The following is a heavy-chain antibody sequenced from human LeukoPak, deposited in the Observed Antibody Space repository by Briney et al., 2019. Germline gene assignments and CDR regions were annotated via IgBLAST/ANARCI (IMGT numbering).Heavy chain of an antibody. J-gene: IGHJ6*02. D-gene: IGHD2-15*01. Sequence: GGSLRLSCAASGFTFSSYAMSWVRQAPGKGLEWVSAISGSGGSTYYADSVKGRFTTSRDNSKNTLYLQMNSLRAEDTAVYYCAKDLAGYCSGGSCYPSNYYYGMDVWGQGTTVTVSS. CDR3: AKDLAGYCSGGSCYPSNYYYGMDV. V-gene: IGHV3-23*01. CDR2: ISGSGGST. CDR1: GFTFSSYA.